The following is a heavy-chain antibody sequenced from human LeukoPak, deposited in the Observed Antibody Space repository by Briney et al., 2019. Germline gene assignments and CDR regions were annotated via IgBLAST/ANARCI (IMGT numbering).Heavy chain of an antibody. Sequence: KPSETLSLTCAVSGGSISSYYWSWIRQPPGKGLEWIGYIYYSGSTNYNPSLKSRVTISLDTPRNQFSLKLSSVTAADTAVYYCARDRPFYFGSGSYYDGFDSWGQGTLVTVSS. J-gene: IGHJ4*02. CDR1: GGSISSYY. V-gene: IGHV4-59*01. CDR2: IYYSGST. CDR3: ARDRPFYFGSGSYYDGFDS. D-gene: IGHD3-10*01.